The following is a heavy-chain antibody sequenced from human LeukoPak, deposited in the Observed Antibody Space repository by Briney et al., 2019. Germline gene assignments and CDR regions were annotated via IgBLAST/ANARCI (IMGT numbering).Heavy chain of an antibody. V-gene: IGHV3-53*01. D-gene: IGHD3-22*01. CDR3: ARRPDYFDTSRYYYGMDV. CDR2: MYSNGNT. Sequence: GGSLRLSCAASGFTVSSNYMNWVRQAPGKGLEWVSVMYSNGNTYYADSVKGRFTISRDNSKNTLYLQMNSLRAEDTAVYYCARRPDYFDTSRYYYGMDVWGQGTTVTVSS. J-gene: IGHJ6*02. CDR1: GFTVSSNY.